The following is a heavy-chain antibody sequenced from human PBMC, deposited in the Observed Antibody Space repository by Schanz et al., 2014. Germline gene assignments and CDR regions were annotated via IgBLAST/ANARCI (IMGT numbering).Heavy chain of an antibody. V-gene: IGHV1-3*04. J-gene: IGHJ4*02. Sequence: QVHLVQSGAELKRPGASVKVSCKASEYSFTSYSMHWVRQAPGQRLEWMGWINTGSGDTKYSQNFQGRVTITRDTSASTAYMELSSLRSEDTAVYYCARDRRFFDRDDLYYFDSWGQGTLVTVSS. CDR1: EYSFTSYS. D-gene: IGHD3-3*01. CDR2: INTGSGDT. CDR3: ARDRRFFDRDDLYYFDS.